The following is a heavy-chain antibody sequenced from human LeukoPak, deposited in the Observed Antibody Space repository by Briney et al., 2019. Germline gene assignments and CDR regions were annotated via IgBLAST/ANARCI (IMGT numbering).Heavy chain of an antibody. V-gene: IGHV3-15*01. Sequence: GGSLRLSCAASGITFSNAWMNWVRQAPGKGLEWVGHIRTKSDGGTSEYAAPVKGRFTISRDDSKNTLYLQMSSLKTEDTAVYYCTTESRQFYYDSSGYGYWGQGTLVTVSS. J-gene: IGHJ4*02. D-gene: IGHD3-22*01. CDR3: TTESRQFYYDSSGYGY. CDR1: GITFSNAW. CDR2: IRTKSDGGTS.